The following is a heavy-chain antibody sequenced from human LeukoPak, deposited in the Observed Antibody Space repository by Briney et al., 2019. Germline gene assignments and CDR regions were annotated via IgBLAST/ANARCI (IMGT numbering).Heavy chain of an antibody. CDR2: IYPGDSDT. Sequence: GESLKISCKASGYSFTTHWIGWVRQMPGKGLEWMGIIYPGDSDTRYSPSFQGHVTISADKSISTAYLQWSSLKASDTAMYYCARHSPKSIAVENWFDPWGQGTLVTVSS. CDR1: GYSFTTHW. CDR3: ARHSPKSIAVENWFDP. V-gene: IGHV5-51*01. D-gene: IGHD6-19*01. J-gene: IGHJ5*02.